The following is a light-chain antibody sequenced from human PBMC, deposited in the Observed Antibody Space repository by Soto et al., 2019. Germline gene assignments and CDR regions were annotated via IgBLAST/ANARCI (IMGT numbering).Light chain of an antibody. V-gene: IGLV2-11*01. J-gene: IGLJ1*01. CDR1: SSDVGRYSY. Sequence: QSALTQPRSVSGSPGQSVSISCTGTSSDVGRYSYVSWYQQHPGKAPKLMIYDVSERPSGVPDRFSGSKSGNTASLTISGLQAEDEADYYCCSYAGTYTGVFGTGIKVTVL. CDR2: DVS. CDR3: CSYAGTYTGV.